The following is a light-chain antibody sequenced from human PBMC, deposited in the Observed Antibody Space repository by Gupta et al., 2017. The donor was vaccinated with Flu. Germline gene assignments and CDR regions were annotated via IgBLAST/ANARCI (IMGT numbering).Light chain of an antibody. Sequence: SPGQTARIPCTGQELGSKYACWYQQKPGQSPVLVIFQDNNRPSGIPERFSGSNSGNTATLTISGTQAMDEADYYCQAWDRSTVVFGGGTRLTVL. CDR3: QAWDRSTVV. J-gene: IGLJ2*01. V-gene: IGLV3-1*01. CDR2: QDN. CDR1: ELGSKY.